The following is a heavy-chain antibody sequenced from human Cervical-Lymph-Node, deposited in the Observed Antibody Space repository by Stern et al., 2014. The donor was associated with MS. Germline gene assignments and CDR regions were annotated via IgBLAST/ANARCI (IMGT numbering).Heavy chain of an antibody. V-gene: IGHV3-21*01. Sequence: EMQLVESGGGLVKPGGSLRLSCAASGFTFSSYSMNWVRQAPGKGLEWVSSISSSSSYIYYADSVKGRFTISRDNAKNSLYLQMNSLRAEDTAVYYCARIIVVVVAATDDAFDIWGQGTMVTVSS. J-gene: IGHJ3*02. CDR1: GFTFSSYS. D-gene: IGHD2-15*01. CDR2: ISSSSSYI. CDR3: ARIIVVVVAATDDAFDI.